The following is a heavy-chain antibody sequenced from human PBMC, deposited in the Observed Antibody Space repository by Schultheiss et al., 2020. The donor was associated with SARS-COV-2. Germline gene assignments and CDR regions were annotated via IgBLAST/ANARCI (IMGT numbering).Heavy chain of an antibody. CDR1: GFTFSSYA. Sequence: GESLKISCAASGFTFSSYAMSWVRQAPGKGLEWVSAISGSGGSTYYADSVKGRFTISRDNSKNTLYLQMNSLRAEDTAVYYCARGLRGGPRGGSYYGMDVWGQGTTVTVSS. D-gene: IGHD3-16*01. CDR3: ARGLRGGPRGGSYYGMDV. CDR2: ISGSGGST. J-gene: IGHJ6*02. V-gene: IGHV3-23*01.